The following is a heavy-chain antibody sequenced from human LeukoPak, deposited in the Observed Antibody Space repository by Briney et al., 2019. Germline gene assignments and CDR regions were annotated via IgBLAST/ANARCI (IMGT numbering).Heavy chain of an antibody. Sequence: GGSLRLSCAASGFTFSSYAMHWVRQAPGKGLQYVSAISSNGGSTYYANSVKGRFTISRDNSKNTLYLQMGSLRAEDMAVYYCARGPDFWSGLDYWGQGTLVTVSS. CDR2: ISSNGGST. D-gene: IGHD3-3*01. J-gene: IGHJ4*02. CDR3: ARGPDFWSGLDY. V-gene: IGHV3-64*01. CDR1: GFTFSSYA.